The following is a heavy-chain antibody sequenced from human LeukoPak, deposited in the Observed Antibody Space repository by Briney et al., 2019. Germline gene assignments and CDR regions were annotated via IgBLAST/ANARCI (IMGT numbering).Heavy chain of an antibody. CDR2: INNSGST. D-gene: IGHD2-21*01. CDR3: ARHLAARLGGARFSDY. Sequence: SETLSLTCTVSGSSISGYYWSWIRQPPGKGLEWIGYINNSGSTNYNPSLKSRVTISVDTSRNQLSLKLSSVTAADTAVYYCARHLAARLGGARFSDYWGQGTLVTVSS. CDR1: GSSISGYY. V-gene: IGHV4-59*08. J-gene: IGHJ4*02.